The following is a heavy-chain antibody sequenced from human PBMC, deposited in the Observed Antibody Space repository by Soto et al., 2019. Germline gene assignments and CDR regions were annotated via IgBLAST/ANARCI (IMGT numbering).Heavy chain of an antibody. J-gene: IGHJ4*02. Sequence: QITLEESGPTLVKPTQTLTLTCTFSKSSLNTNGVGVGWVRQPPGEALEWLALLLWDDEKRYSPSLKNRLTITKDTSKNPVVLTMTSMDPVDTGTYYCVHRRAASRPYYSDYGGQGIRVTVSS. CDR1: KSSLNTNGVG. D-gene: IGHD6-13*01. CDR2: LLWDDEK. CDR3: VHRRAASRPYYSDY. V-gene: IGHV2-5*02.